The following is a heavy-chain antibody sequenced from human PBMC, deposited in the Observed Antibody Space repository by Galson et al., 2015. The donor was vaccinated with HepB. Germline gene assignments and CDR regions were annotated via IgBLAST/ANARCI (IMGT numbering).Heavy chain of an antibody. D-gene: IGHD3-3*01. J-gene: IGHJ4*02. Sequence: SLRLSCAGSGFTFGDYAMSWFRQAPGKGLEWVGLIRSKNYGGTAESAASVKDRLVISRDDCNNIAYRQMNSLKIEDSAVYFCARRGLLEWFDYNFDSWGQGTLVTVSS. V-gene: IGHV3-49*03. CDR3: ARRGLLEWFDYNFDS. CDR2: IRSKNYGGTA. CDR1: GFTFGDYA.